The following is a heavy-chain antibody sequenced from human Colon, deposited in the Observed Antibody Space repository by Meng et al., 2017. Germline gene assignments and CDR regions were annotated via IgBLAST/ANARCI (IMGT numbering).Heavy chain of an antibody. D-gene: IGHD3-22*01. CDR3: ARGYYYDKSGYSFDH. V-gene: IGHV5-51*01. CDR2: IYPGDSEI. Sequence: GESLKISCQGSGYIFTNYWVAWVRQMPGKGLEWMGIIYPGDSEIRYSPSFQGQVSLSADKSISTAHLQWSSLKASDTAVYYCARGYYYDKSGYSFDHWGQGTLVTVSS. J-gene: IGHJ4*02. CDR1: GYIFTNYW.